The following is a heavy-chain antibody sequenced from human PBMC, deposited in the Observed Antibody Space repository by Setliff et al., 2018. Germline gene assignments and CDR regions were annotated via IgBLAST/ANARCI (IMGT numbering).Heavy chain of an antibody. CDR2: INPRTGVT. CDR3: ARAHRYFSDTSGYFYDQGRSAFDV. V-gene: IGHV1-2*02. Sequence: ASVKVSCKASGYTFNNYFLHWVRQAPGQGLEWMGWINPRTGVTNYAQKFKGRVTMTRDTSITTVYMDLSSLKSDDTALYYCARAHRYFSDTSGYFYDQGRSAFDVWGQGTMVTVSS. CDR1: GYTFNNYF. J-gene: IGHJ3*01. D-gene: IGHD3-22*01.